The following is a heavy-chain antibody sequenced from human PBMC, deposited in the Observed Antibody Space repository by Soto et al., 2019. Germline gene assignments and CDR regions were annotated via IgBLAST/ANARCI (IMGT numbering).Heavy chain of an antibody. CDR3: ARLGPYDFWSGYRPGNWFDP. D-gene: IGHD3-3*01. J-gene: IGHJ5*02. V-gene: IGHV4-38-2*01. CDR1: GYSISSGSY. CDR2: IYHSGST. Sequence: SETLSLTCAVSGYSISSGSYWGWIRQPPGKGLEWIGSIYHSGSTYYNPSLKSRVTISVDTSKNQFSLKLSSVTAADTAVYYCARLGPYDFWSGYRPGNWFDPWGQGTLVTVSS.